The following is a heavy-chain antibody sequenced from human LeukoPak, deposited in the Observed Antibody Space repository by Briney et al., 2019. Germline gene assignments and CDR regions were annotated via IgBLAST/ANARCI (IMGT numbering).Heavy chain of an antibody. D-gene: IGHD3-22*01. Sequence: ASVKVSCKASGYTFTNYAMHWVRQAPGQRLEWMGWINAGNGNTRYSHKFQGRVTITGDTSASTAYMELSSLRSEDTAVYFCARMVYYDSSPSDYWGQGTLVTVSS. CDR3: ARMVYYDSSPSDY. CDR2: INAGNGNT. V-gene: IGHV1-3*01. CDR1: GYTFTNYA. J-gene: IGHJ4*02.